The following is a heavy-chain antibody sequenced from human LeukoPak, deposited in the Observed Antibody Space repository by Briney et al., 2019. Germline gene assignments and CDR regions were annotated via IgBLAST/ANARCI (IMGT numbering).Heavy chain of an antibody. CDR3: ARTGAAAGRGYYYYYYMDV. CDR1: GGSISSYY. CDR2: IYTSGST. J-gene: IGHJ6*03. Sequence: SETLSLTCTVSGGSISSYYWSWIRQPAGKGLEWIGRIYTSGSTNYNPSLKSRVTMSVDTSKNQFSLKLSSVTAADTAVYYCARTGAAAGRGYYYYYYMDVWGKGTTVTVSS. V-gene: IGHV4-4*07. D-gene: IGHD6-13*01.